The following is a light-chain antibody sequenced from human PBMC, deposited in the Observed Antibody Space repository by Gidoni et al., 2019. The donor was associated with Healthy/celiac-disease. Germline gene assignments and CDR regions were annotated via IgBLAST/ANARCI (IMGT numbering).Light chain of an antibody. Sequence: EIVMTQSPATLSLSPGERATLSCRASQSVSSHVAWYQQKPGQAPSLLIYGASTRATGIPARFSGSGSGTEFTLTISSLQSEDFAVYYCQQYNNGGTFGQGTKVEIK. V-gene: IGKV3-15*01. CDR1: QSVSSH. CDR2: GAS. CDR3: QQYNNGGT. J-gene: IGKJ1*01.